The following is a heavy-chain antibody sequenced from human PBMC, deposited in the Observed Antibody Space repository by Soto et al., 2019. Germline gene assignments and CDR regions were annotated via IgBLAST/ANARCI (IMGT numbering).Heavy chain of an antibody. J-gene: IGHJ6*02. Sequence: SETLSLTCAVYGGSFSGYYWSWIRQPPGKGLEWIGEINHSGSTNYNPSLKSRVTISVDTSKNQFSLKLSSVTAADTAVYYCARGRSSSWTYYYYGMDVWGQGTTVTVS. CDR1: GGSFSGYY. V-gene: IGHV4-34*01. CDR2: INHSGST. D-gene: IGHD6-13*01. CDR3: ARGRSSSWTYYYYGMDV.